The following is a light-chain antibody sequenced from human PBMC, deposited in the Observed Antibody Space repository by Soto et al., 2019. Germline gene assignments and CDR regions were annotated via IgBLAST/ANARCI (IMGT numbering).Light chain of an antibody. J-gene: IGLJ3*02. V-gene: IGLV3-21*02. CDR1: SFGTIT. CDR2: DDT. CDR3: SSYTTTSTLGV. Sequence: SYELNQPPSVSVAPGQTARITCGTSSFGTITVHWYQQRPGQAPVVVVDDDTDRPSGIPERFSGSKSGNTASLTISGLQAEDEADYYCSSYTTTSTLGVFGGGTKLTVL.